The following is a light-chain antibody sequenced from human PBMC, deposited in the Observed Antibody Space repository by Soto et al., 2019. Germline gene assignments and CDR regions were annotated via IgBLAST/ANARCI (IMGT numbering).Light chain of an antibody. CDR3: QVWDSTTAVL. CDR1: NIGSKS. Sequence: SYELTQPLSVSVALGQTARITCGGSNIGSKSVHWYQKRPGQAPVVVMYRDYHRPSEIPERFSGSNSGNTATLTISRAQARDEADYYCQVWDSTTAVLFGGGTKLTVL. J-gene: IGLJ2*01. V-gene: IGLV3-9*01. CDR2: RDY.